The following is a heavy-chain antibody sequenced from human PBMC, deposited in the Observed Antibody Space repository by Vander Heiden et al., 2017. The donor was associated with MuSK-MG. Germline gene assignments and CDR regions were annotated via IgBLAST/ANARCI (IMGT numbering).Heavy chain of an antibody. CDR1: GGTFSSYA. CDR3: AGAGLFCSGGSGESGGYFDY. D-gene: IGHD2-15*01. J-gene: IGHJ4*02. CDR2: SSPILDKA. Sequence: HVQLVQSGAEVKPPGSAVNVSCTSSGGTFSSYAISGVRQAPGQGLERKGRSSPILDKANSTQKLKGRGTITADKSTSTAYMEMSSMRSEETAVYYCAGAGLFCSGGSGESGGYFDYWGQGTMVTVSS. V-gene: IGHV1-69*04.